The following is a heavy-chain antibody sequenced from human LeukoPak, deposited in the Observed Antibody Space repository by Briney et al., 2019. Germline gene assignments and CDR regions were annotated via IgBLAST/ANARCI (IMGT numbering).Heavy chain of an antibody. D-gene: IGHD6-25*01. CDR1: GTSVNYHY. J-gene: IGHJ4*02. CDR3: AGKFPTADDYFDY. V-gene: IGHV4-59*02. Sequence: SETLSLTCTVSGTSVNYHYWSWIRQSPGKGLEWIGYIFYIGSTKYNPSLESRVTISEDTSKNQLSLKLSSVTAADTAVYYCAGKFPTADDYFDYWGQGILVSVSS. CDR2: IFYIGST.